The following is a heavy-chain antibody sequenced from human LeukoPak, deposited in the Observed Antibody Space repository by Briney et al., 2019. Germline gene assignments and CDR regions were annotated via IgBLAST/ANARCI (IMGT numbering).Heavy chain of an antibody. D-gene: IGHD3-10*01. J-gene: IGHJ4*02. CDR3: ARVSSPPLGSRSYYDFDY. CDR2: MNPNSGNT. V-gene: IGHV1-8*01. CDR1: GYTFTSYD. Sequence: ASVKVSCKASGYTFTSYDINWVRQATGQGLEWMGWMNPNSGNTGYAQKFQGRVTMTRNTSISTAYMELSSLRSEDTAVYYCARVSSPPLGSRSYYDFDYWGQGTLVTVSS.